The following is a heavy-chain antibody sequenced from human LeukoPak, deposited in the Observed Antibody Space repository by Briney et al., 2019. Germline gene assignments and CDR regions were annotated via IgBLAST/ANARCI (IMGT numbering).Heavy chain of an antibody. J-gene: IGHJ4*02. V-gene: IGHV3-23*01. Sequence: GGSLRLSCVASGFTFSNYAMSWVRQAPGKGLEWVSGITGSGGSTYYADSVKRRFTISRDNSKSTLYLQMNSLRDDDTAVYYCAKKRVDDRPPLHWGQGTLVTVSS. CDR3: AKKRVDDRPPLH. CDR2: ITGSGGST. CDR1: GFTFSNYA. D-gene: IGHD6-25*01.